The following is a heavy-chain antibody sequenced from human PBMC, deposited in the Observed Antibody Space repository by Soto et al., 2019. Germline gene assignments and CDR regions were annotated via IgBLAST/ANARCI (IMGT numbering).Heavy chain of an antibody. CDR2: VYYTGSI. V-gene: IGHV4-30-4*01. D-gene: IGHD2-21*01. Sequence: QVQLQQSGPGLVTPSQTLSLTCSVSGGSISSDDSFWSWIRQPPGKGLEWIGYVYYTGSIFYNPSLQSRVSISVDTSKNQFSLRLSSVTAADTAVYYCARDDCGGSRCSYYYGMDVWGQGTTVTVS. J-gene: IGHJ6*02. CDR3: ARDDCGGSRCSYYYGMDV. CDR1: GGSISSDDSF.